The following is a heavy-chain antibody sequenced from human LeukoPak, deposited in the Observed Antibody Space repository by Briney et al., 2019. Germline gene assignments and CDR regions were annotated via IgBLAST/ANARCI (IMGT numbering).Heavy chain of an antibody. CDR2: ISAYNGST. CDR3: ARFAVHRRIAVDGQFGLDY. D-gene: IGHD6-19*01. V-gene: IGHV1-18*04. Sequence: ASVKVSCKASGNTFTNNGISWVRQAPGQGLQWMGWISAYNGSTNYAQKFQGRVTMTRDTSTSTVYMELSSLRSEDTAVYYCARFAVHRRIAVDGQFGLDYWGQGTLVTVSS. CDR1: GNTFTNNG. J-gene: IGHJ4*02.